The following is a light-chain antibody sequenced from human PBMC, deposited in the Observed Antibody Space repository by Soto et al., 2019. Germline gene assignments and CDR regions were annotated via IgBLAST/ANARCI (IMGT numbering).Light chain of an antibody. Sequence: QSVLTRPPSASGTPGQRVFIPCSGNSSNIGGTSYADWYQQLPGAAPKLLIHSNNLRPSGVPERISGSKSGTSASLAISGLRSEDEAVYYCASWDDRLGAVMFGGGTKVT. CDR3: ASWDDRLGAVM. CDR2: SNN. CDR1: SSNIGGTSY. V-gene: IGLV1-47*02. J-gene: IGLJ3*02.